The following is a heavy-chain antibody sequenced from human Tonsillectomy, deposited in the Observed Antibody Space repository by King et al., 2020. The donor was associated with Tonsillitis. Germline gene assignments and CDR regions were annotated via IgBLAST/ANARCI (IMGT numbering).Heavy chain of an antibody. J-gene: IGHJ4*02. CDR3: AREAEDFWRGYYIAY. Sequence: VQLVESWAEVKKPGASVKVSCKASGYTFIGYYLHWVRQAPGQGLECMVWINPNNVGTNYEPKFQGRVTLTRDTSISTPYMELTRLRSDDTAVYYCAREAEDFWRGYYIAYWGQGTLITVSS. CDR1: GYTFIGYY. D-gene: IGHD3-3*01. CDR2: INPNNVGT. V-gene: IGHV1-2*02.